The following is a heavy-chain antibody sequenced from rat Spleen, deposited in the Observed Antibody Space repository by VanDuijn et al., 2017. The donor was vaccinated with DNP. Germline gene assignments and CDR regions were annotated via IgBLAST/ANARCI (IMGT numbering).Heavy chain of an antibody. CDR1: AYSITTNY. J-gene: IGHJ4*01. V-gene: IGHV3-1*01. CDR2: ISYSGST. D-gene: IGHD1-9*01. Sequence: EVQLQESGPGLVKPSQSLSLTCSVTAYSITTNYWGWIRKFPGNKMEWIGYISYSGSTSYNPSLKSRISITRDTSKNQFFLQLNSVTTEDTATYYCARNYGYNSLYAMDAWGQGTSVTVSS. CDR3: ARNYGYNSLYAMDA.